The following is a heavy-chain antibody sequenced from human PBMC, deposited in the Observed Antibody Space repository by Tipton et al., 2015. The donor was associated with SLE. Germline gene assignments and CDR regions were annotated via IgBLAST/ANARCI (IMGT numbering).Heavy chain of an antibody. CDR2: TYYRSKWYN. V-gene: IGHV6-1*01. D-gene: IGHD3-22*01. CDR3: ARDLGDSTGYYFGAFDI. Sequence: PGLVKPSQTLSLTCAISGDSVSGNSAAWNWIRQPPSRGLEWLGRTYYRSKWYNDYAVSVKSRITINPDTSKNQFSLQLNSVTPEDTAVYYCARDLGDSTGYYFGAFDIWGQGTMVTVSS. CDR1: GDSVSGNSAA. J-gene: IGHJ3*02.